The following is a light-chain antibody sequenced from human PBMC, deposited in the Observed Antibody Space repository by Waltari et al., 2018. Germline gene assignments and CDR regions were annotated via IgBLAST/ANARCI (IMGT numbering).Light chain of an antibody. Sequence: EIVMTQSPATLSVSPGERATLSCRASQSISNTLAWYQQKPGQAPRLLVYATSARATGVPARFSGSGSGTEFTLTINSLQSEDFAVYYCQQYSGWPPGTFGPGTKVDIK. V-gene: IGKV3-15*01. CDR1: QSISNT. J-gene: IGKJ3*01. CDR3: QQYSGWPPGT. CDR2: ATS.